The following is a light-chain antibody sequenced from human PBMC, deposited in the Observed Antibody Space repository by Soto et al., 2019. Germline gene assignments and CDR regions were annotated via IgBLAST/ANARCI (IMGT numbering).Light chain of an antibody. J-gene: IGKJ4*01. CDR2: GVS. CDR1: QSISSSF. CDR3: QQHGSYPLT. V-gene: IGKV3-20*01. Sequence: ENVLTQSPGTLSLSPGERATLSCRASQSISSSFLAWYQQKPGQAPRLLIYGVSSRATGTPDRFSGSGSGTDFTLTISRLEPEDVAVYYCQQHGSYPLTFGGGTKVDIK.